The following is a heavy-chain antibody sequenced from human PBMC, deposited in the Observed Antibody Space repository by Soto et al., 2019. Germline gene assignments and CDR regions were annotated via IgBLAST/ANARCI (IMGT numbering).Heavy chain of an antibody. V-gene: IGHV4-34*09. CDR3: ARSGYGSSDFDH. J-gene: IGHJ4*01. Sequence: LSLTCSIYGGSFSGYYWSWIRQPPGKGLEWIGEINHSGNTNYNPSLKSRVTISVDTSNNQFSLKLNSVTAADTAVYYCARSGYGSSDFDHWGQGTLVTVSS. D-gene: IGHD6-13*01. CDR2: INHSGNT. CDR1: GGSFSGYY.